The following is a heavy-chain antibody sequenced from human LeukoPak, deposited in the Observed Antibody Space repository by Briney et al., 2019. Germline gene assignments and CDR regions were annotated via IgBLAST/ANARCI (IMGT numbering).Heavy chain of an antibody. CDR2: IDSSSSYI. J-gene: IGHJ4*02. V-gene: IGHV3-21*04. D-gene: IGHD2-21*01. CDR1: GFTFNSYT. CDR3: AKAFIPRFSTSYYFDY. Sequence: AGGSLRLSCAASGFTFNSYTLNWVRQAPGKGLEWVSSIDSSSSYIYYADSVKGRFTISRDNAKNSLYLQMNSLRAEDTAVYYCAKAFIPRFSTSYYFDYWGQGTLVTVSS.